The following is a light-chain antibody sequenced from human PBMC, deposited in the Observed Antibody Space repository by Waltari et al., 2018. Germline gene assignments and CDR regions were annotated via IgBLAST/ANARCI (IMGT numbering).Light chain of an antibody. CDR2: YDR. J-gene: IGLJ1*01. V-gene: IGLV3-21*04. CDR1: TIGTYS. CDR3: HVWHPHVDPGV. Sequence: SYVVTQPPSVSVAPGETATITCGGATIGTYSVPWYQQKAGQAPVLVIFYDRDRPSGIPDRFSGSNSGNTATLTISRVEAGDEARYYCHVWHPHVDPGVFGTGTEVTVL.